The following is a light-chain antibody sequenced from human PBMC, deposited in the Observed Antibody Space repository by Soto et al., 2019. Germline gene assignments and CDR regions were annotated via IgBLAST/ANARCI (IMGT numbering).Light chain of an antibody. CDR2: SAS. CDR1: QSISSS. J-gene: IGKJ2*01. CDR3: QQTYSIPYN. V-gene: IGKV1-39*01. Sequence: DIQLTQSPSSLSASVGDRVTITCRASQSISSSLNWYQQKPGKAPKRLISSASGLQSGVPSRFRGGGSGTDFTLTVSSLQPEDFATYYCQQTYSIPYNFGQGTKVDIK.